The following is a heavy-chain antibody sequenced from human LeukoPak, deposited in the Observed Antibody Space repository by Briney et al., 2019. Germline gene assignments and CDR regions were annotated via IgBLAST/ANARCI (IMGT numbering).Heavy chain of an antibody. Sequence: SGGSLRLSCAASGFTFSSYSMNWVRQAPGKGLEWVSSISSSSSYIYYADSVKGRFTISRDNAKNSLYLQMNSLRAEDTAMYYCARDFRFLGDYWGQGTLVTVSS. D-gene: IGHD3-3*01. V-gene: IGHV3-21*01. J-gene: IGHJ4*02. CDR3: ARDFRFLGDY. CDR2: ISSSSSYI. CDR1: GFTFSSYS.